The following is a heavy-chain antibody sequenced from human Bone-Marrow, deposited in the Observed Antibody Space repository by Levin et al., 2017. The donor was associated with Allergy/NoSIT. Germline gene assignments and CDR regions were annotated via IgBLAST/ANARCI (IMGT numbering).Heavy chain of an antibody. Sequence: RASETLSLTCAVSGGSISSSNWWSWVRQSPGKGLEWIGEISHSGSTNYNPSLKSRVTISVDKSKNHFSLKLTSVTAADTAVYYCARASRIMITVGGLIVYDYWGQGTLVTVSS. J-gene: IGHJ4*02. CDR1: GGSISSSNW. CDR2: ISHSGST. D-gene: IGHD3-16*02. V-gene: IGHV4-4*02. CDR3: ARASRIMITVGGLIVYDY.